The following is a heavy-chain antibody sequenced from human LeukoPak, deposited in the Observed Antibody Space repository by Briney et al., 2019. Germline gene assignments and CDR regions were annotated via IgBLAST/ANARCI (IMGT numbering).Heavy chain of an antibody. CDR2: IGTAGDT. CDR3: AASIAAAAIDY. D-gene: IGHD6-13*01. J-gene: IGHJ4*02. CDR1: GFPLRCLQ. Sequence: GSLRPPCSTPGFPLRCLQLPWVPQATGKGLEWVSAIGTAGDTYYPGSLKGRFTISRENAKNSLYLQMNSLRAGDTAVYYCAASIAAAAIDYWGQGTLVTVSS. V-gene: IGHV3-13*01.